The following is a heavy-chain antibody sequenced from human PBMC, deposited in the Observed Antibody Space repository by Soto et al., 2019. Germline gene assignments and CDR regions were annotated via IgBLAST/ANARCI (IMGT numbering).Heavy chain of an antibody. Sequence: SETLSLTCTVSGGSISSGSSYWGWIRQPPGKGLEWIGSIYYLGNTYYNPSLGGRVSISVDTSKNQFSLKLDSVTAADTAVYYCARRPVGDVYQLLSRYYFDYWGQGTLVTVSS. J-gene: IGHJ4*02. CDR2: IYYLGNT. CDR3: ARRPVGDVYQLLSRYYFDY. CDR1: GGSISSGSSY. D-gene: IGHD2-2*01. V-gene: IGHV4-39*01.